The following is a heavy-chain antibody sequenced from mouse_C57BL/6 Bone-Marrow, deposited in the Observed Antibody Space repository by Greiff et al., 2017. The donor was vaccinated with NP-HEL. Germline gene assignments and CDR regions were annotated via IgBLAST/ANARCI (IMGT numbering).Heavy chain of an antibody. CDR2: ISGGGGNT. CDR1: GFTFSSYT. V-gene: IGHV5-9*01. Sequence: EVKLMESGGGLVKPGGSLKLSCAASGFTFSSYTMSWVRQTPEKRLEWVATISGGGGNTYYPDSVKGRFTISRDNAKNTLYLQMSSLRSEDTALYYCARGYINYGVPFAYWGQGTLVTVSA. CDR3: ARGYINYGVPFAY. J-gene: IGHJ3*01. D-gene: IGHD2-5*01.